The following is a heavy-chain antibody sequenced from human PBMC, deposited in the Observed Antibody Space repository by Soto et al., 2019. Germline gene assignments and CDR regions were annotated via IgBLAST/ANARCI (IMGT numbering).Heavy chain of an antibody. J-gene: IGHJ4*02. CDR3: ARDPRGWGSYFDY. CDR1: GYTFTSYS. V-gene: IGHV1-18*01. Sequence: QVQLVQSGAEVKKPGASVKVSCKASGYTFTSYSLSWVRQAPGQGPEWMGWINANNGNTNYAQKLQGRVTMTTDTSTTTAYMELRSLTSDDTALYYCARDPRGWGSYFDYWGQGNLVTVSS. D-gene: IGHD3-16*01. CDR2: INANNGNT.